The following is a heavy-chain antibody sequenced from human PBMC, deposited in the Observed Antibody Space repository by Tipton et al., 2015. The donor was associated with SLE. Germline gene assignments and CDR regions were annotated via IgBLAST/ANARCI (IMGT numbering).Heavy chain of an antibody. J-gene: IGHJ3*02. CDR3: ARRGGDPFDI. CDR1: GGSISSYY. CDR2: IYYSGST. D-gene: IGHD6-25*01. Sequence: TLSLTCTVSGGSISSYYWSWIRQPPGKGLEWIGYIYYSGSTNYNPSLKSRVTISVDTSKNQFSLKLSSVAAADTAVYYCARRGGDPFDIWGQGTMVTVSS. V-gene: IGHV4-59*01.